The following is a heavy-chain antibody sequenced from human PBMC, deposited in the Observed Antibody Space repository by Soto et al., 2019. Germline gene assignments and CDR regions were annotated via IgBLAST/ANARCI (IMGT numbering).Heavy chain of an antibody. CDR2: IYHSGMT. V-gene: IGHV4-4*02. Sequence: SETLSLTCAVSSGSISSNWWSWVRQPPGKGLEWIGEIYHSGMTNYNPSLNSRVTISVDKSKNHFSLDLSSVTAADTAVYYCSSQTYSYAWHHWGQGTPVTVSS. CDR3: SSQTYSYAWHH. J-gene: IGHJ5*02. CDR1: SGSISSNW. D-gene: IGHD5-18*01.